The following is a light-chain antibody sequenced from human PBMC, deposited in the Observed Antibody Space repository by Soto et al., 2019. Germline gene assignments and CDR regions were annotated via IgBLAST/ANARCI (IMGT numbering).Light chain of an antibody. CDR2: KAS. CDR3: QQYASYPWK. V-gene: IGKV1-5*03. J-gene: IGKJ1*01. CDR1: QSISSW. Sequence: DIQMTQSPSTLSASVGDRVTITCRASQSISSWLAWYQQKPGKAPKLLIYKASSLESGVPSRFSGSGSGTEFALTVSSLQPDDFATCYWQQYASYPWKFGQGTKVEIK.